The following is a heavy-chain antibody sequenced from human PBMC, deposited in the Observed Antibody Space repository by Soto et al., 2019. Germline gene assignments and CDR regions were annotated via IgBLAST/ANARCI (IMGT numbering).Heavy chain of an antibody. J-gene: IGHJ6*02. CDR2: INHSGST. Sequence: SETLSLTCAVYGGSFSGYYWSWIRQPPGKGLEWIGEINHSGSTNYNPSLKSRVTISVDTSKNQFSLKLSSVTAADTSVYYCARGATITMVRGVIRVYYYGMDVWGQGTTVT. V-gene: IGHV4-34*01. CDR1: GGSFSGYY. D-gene: IGHD3-10*01. CDR3: ARGATITMVRGVIRVYYYGMDV.